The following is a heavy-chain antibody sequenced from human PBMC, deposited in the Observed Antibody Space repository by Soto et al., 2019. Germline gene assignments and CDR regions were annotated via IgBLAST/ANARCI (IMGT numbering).Heavy chain of an antibody. CDR3: ARDRGYCISTSCYHYYYGMDV. D-gene: IGHD2-2*01. Sequence: QVQLVESGGGVVQPGRSLRLSCAASGFTFSSYAMHWVRQAPGKGLEGVAVISYDGSNKYYADSVKGRFTISRDNSKNTLYLQMNSLRAEDTAVYYCARDRGYCISTSCYHYYYGMDVWGQGTTVPVSS. V-gene: IGHV3-30-3*01. J-gene: IGHJ6*02. CDR1: GFTFSSYA. CDR2: ISYDGSNK.